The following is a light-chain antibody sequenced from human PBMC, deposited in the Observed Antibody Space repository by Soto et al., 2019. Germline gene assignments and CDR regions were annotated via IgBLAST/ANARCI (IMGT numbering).Light chain of an antibody. CDR1: SSNIGAGYD. CDR2: GNS. J-gene: IGLJ2*01. V-gene: IGLV1-40*01. CDR3: QSYDSSLSGSGV. Sequence: QSVLTQPPSVSGAPGQRVTISCTGSSSNIGAGYDVHWYQQLPGTAPKLHIYGNSNRPSGVPDRFSGSKSGTSASLAITGLQAEDEADYYCQSYDSSLSGSGVFGGGTKVTVL.